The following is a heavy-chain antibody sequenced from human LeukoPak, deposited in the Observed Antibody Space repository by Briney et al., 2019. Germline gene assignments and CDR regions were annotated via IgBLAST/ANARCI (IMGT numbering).Heavy chain of an antibody. CDR2: ISSSGSTI. V-gene: IGHV3-48*04. CDR3: ARGPPRAFDI. Sequence: GRSLRLSCAASGFTFSSYGMHWVRQAPGKGLEWVSYISSSGSTIYYADSVKGRFTISRDNAKNSLYLQMNSLRAEDTAVYYCARGPPRAFDIWGQGTMVTVSS. J-gene: IGHJ3*02. CDR1: GFTFSSYG.